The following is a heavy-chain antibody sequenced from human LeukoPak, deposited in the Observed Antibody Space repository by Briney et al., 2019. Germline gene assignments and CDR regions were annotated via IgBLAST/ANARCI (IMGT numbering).Heavy chain of an antibody. Sequence: SETLSLTCAVYGGSFSGYYWSWIRQPPGKGLEWIGEINHSGSTNYNPSLKSRVTISVDTSTNQSSLKLSSVTAAATAVYYCARRRWQQLEYGMDVWGQGTTVTVSS. CDR1: GGSFSGYY. V-gene: IGHV4-34*01. D-gene: IGHD6-13*01. CDR3: ARRRWQQLEYGMDV. CDR2: INHSGST. J-gene: IGHJ6*02.